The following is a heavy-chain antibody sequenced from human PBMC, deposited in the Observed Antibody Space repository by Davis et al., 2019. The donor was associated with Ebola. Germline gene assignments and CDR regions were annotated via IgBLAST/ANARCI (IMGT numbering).Heavy chain of an antibody. D-gene: IGHD3-22*01. J-gene: IGHJ1*01. V-gene: IGHV3-48*02. CDR1: GFPFSSYS. CDR3: ARQESTYYYDSSGYYGAAKYFQH. Sequence: GESLKISCAASGFPFSSYSMNWVRPAPGKGLEWVSYISSSSSTIYYADSVKGRFTISRDNAKKSLYLQMNSLRDENTSVYYCARQESTYYYDSSGYYGAAKYFQHWGQGTLVTVSS. CDR2: ISSSSSTI.